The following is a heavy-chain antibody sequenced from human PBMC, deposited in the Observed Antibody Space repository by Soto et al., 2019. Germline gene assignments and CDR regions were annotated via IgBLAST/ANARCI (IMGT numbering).Heavy chain of an antibody. D-gene: IGHD6-19*01. CDR3: ARDTGIAVVLNWFDP. J-gene: IGHJ5*02. CDR2: MNPNSGNT. Sequence: ASVKVSCKASGYTFTSYDINWVRQATGQGLEWMGWMNPNSGNTGYAQKFQGRVTMTRDTSTSTVFMELNSLRAEDTAVYYCARDTGIAVVLNWFDPWGQGTLVTVSS. CDR1: GYTFTSYD. V-gene: IGHV1-8*01.